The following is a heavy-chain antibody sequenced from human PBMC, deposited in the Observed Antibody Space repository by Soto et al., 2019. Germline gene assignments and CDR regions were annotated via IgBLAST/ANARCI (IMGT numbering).Heavy chain of an antibody. V-gene: IGHV5-51*01. J-gene: IGHJ6*02. Sequence: LGESLKISCKASGDSDLFNTYWIGWVRQRPGNGLEWMGIVFPGDSDTRYSPSFKGQVTISADKYTTTAYLQWSSLKPSDTAIYYCARHKTSSDRRWSSLGLDVWGQGTTVTVSS. D-gene: IGHD3-22*01. CDR1: GDSDLFNTYW. CDR2: VFPGDSDT. CDR3: ARHKTSSDRRWSSLGLDV.